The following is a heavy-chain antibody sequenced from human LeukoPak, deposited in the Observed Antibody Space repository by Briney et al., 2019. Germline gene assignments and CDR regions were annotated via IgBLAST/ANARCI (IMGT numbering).Heavy chain of an antibody. J-gene: IGHJ4*02. D-gene: IGHD3-10*01. V-gene: IGHV4-59*01. Sequence: PSETLSLPCTVSGDSISDYYWSWIRQPPGKGLEWIGYIYYSGTTNYNPSLKSRVTISIDRSKKQFSLQLTSVTAADTAVYYCARDGYYFEYWGQGTLVTVSS. CDR1: GDSISDYY. CDR2: IYYSGTT. CDR3: ARDGYYFEY.